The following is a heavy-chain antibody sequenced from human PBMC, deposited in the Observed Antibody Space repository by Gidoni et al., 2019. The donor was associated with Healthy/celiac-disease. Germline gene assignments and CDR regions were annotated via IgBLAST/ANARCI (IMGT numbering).Heavy chain of an antibody. D-gene: IGHD6-19*01. CDR2: ILPIFGTA. Sequence: QVQLVQSGAEVKKPGSSVKVSCKASGGTFRSYAISWVRRAPGPGLEWMGGILPIFGTANYAQKFQGRVTITADESTSTAYMELSSLRSEDTAVYYCARARRVGVAGPYYFDYWGQGTLVTVSS. J-gene: IGHJ4*02. V-gene: IGHV1-69*01. CDR3: ARARRVGVAGPYYFDY. CDR1: GGTFRSYA.